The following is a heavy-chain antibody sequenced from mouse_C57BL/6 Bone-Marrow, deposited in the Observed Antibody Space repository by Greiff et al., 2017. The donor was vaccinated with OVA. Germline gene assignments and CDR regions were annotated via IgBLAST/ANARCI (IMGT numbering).Heavy chain of an antibody. CDR3: ARRGYGNPWFAY. J-gene: IGHJ3*01. V-gene: IGHV1-64*01. CDR1: GYTFPRYC. Sequence: QVQLQQPGAELVKPGASVKLSCKASGYTFPRYCLPLLKQRPGQGLEWIGMIHPNSGSTNYNEKFKSKATLTVDKSSSTAYMQLSSLTSEDSAVYYCARRGYGNPWFAYWGQGTLVTVSA. D-gene: IGHD2-1*01. CDR2: IHPNSGST.